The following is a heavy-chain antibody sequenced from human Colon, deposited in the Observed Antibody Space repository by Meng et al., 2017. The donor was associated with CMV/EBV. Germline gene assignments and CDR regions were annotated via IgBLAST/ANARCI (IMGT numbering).Heavy chain of an antibody. CDR2: ISGSGAKT. Sequence: GESLKISCVASGVTFSDYAMSWVRQAPGKGLEWVASISGSGAKTDFADSAKGRFSVSRDNSKNTLYQQMNSLRGEDTAVYYCAKDTILGLIKPSDCWGQGTLVTVSS. CDR1: GVTFSDYA. V-gene: IGHV3-23*01. J-gene: IGHJ4*02. CDR3: AKDTILGLIKPSDC. D-gene: IGHD3/OR15-3a*01.